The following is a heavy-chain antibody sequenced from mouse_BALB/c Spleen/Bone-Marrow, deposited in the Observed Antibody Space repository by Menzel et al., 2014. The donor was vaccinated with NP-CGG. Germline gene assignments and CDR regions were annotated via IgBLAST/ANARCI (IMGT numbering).Heavy chain of an antibody. J-gene: IGHJ3*01. V-gene: IGHV2-9*02. CDR1: GFSLTNYG. CDR2: IWAGGST. D-gene: IGHD2-14*01. Sequence: LVESGPGLVAPSQSLSITCTVSGFSLTNYGVHWVRQPPGKGLEWLGVIWAGGSTNYNSALMSRLTISKDNSKSQVFLKMSSLQTDDTAMYYCASYYRYDGAYWGQGTLVTVSA. CDR3: ASYYRYDGAY.